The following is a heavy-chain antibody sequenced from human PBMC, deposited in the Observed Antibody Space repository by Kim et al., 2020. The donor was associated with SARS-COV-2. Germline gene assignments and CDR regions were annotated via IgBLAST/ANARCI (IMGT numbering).Heavy chain of an antibody. D-gene: IGHD4-17*01. J-gene: IGHJ6*02. Sequence: GGSLRLSCAASGFTFSSYWMSWVRQAPGKGLEWVANIKQDGSEKYYVDSVKGRFTISRDNAKNSLYLQMNSLRAEDTAVYYCARATQNYYYYYGMDVWGQGTTVTVSS. V-gene: IGHV3-7*01. CDR3: ARATQNYYYYYGMDV. CDR2: IKQDGSEK. CDR1: GFTFSSYW.